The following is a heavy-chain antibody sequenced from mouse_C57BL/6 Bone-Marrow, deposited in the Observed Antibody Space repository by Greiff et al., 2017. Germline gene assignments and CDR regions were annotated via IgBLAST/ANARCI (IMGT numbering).Heavy chain of an antibody. CDR2: IDPSDSYT. CDR1: GYTFTSYW. Sequence: VQLQQPGAELVKPGASVKLSCKASGYTFTSYWMQWVKQRPGQGLEWIGEIDPSDSYTNYNQKFKGKATLTVDTSSSTAYMQLSSLTSEDSAVYYCARRRGLDWYFDVWGTGTTVTVSS. V-gene: IGHV1-50*01. J-gene: IGHJ1*03. D-gene: IGHD6-1*01. CDR3: ARRRGLDWYFDV.